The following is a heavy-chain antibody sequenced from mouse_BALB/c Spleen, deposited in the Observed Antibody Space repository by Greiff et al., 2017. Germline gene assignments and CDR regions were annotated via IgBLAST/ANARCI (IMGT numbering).Heavy chain of an antibody. CDR2: ISSGGSYT. D-gene: IGHD2-10*02. Sequence: EVKLVESGGGLVKPGGSLKLSCAASGFTFSSYAMSWVRQSPEKRLEWVAEISSGGSYTYYPDTVTGRFTISRDNAKNTLYLEMSSLWSEDTAMYYCARDRGYGNYDYWGQGTTLTVSS. V-gene: IGHV5-9-4*01. J-gene: IGHJ2*01. CDR3: ARDRGYGNYDY. CDR1: GFTFSSYA.